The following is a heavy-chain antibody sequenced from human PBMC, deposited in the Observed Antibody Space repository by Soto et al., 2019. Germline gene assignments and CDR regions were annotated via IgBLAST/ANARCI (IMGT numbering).Heavy chain of an antibody. J-gene: IGHJ3*02. CDR2: IIPIFGTA. CDR3: ARDGRGATVDAFDI. Sequence: SXKVSFKAAGGTXISYASSWVRQAPGQGLEWRGGIIPIFGTANYAQKFQGRVTITADKSTSTAYMELSSLRSEDTAVHYCARDGRGATVDAFDIWGQGTMATVSS. CDR1: GGTXISYA. D-gene: IGHD1-26*01. V-gene: IGHV1-69*06.